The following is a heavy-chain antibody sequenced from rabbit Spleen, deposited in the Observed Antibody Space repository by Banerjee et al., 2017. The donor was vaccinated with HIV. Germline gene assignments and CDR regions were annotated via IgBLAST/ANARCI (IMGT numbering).Heavy chain of an antibody. D-gene: IGHD1-1*01. CDR1: GFDFSSYW. CDR2: IDPFFGIT. Sequence: QLKETGGGLVQPGGSLTLSCKVSGFDFSSYWMSWVRQAPGKGLEWIGYIDPFFGITYYATWVNGRFTISSHNAQNTLYLQLNSLTVADTATYFCVRSAYVSGSGSAIPYLWCPGTLVTVS. V-gene: IGHV1S7*01. J-gene: IGHJ4*01. CDR3: VRSAYVSGSGSAIPYL.